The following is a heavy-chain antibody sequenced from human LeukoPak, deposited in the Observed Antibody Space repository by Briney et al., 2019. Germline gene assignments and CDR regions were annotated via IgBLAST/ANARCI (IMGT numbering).Heavy chain of an antibody. CDR3: ARAPAGGTLRFFDS. D-gene: IGHD3-3*01. Sequence: ASVKLSCKSSGDTFTGYYFHWVRQGPGQGLERMGFVNPNTGGTKFAQNYQGRVTMTRDTSITTTYLEVHSLTSDDTALCYCARAPAGGTLRFFDSWGQGGLVTVSS. CDR2: VNPNTGGT. CDR1: GDTFTGYY. J-gene: IGHJ5*01. V-gene: IGHV1-2*02.